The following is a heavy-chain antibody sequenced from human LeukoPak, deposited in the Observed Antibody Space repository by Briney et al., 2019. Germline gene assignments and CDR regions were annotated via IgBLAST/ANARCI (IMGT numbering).Heavy chain of an antibody. CDR2: IRYDGSKK. V-gene: IGHV3-30*02. Sequence: GGSLRLSCAASGFTFSTYGMHWVRQAPGKGLEGVASIRYDGSKKYYADSVKGRFTISRDNSKNTLYLQMKSLGAEDTAVYYCAKDELGSSAYPFDYWGQGTLVTVSS. J-gene: IGHJ4*02. D-gene: IGHD3-22*01. CDR3: AKDELGSSAYPFDY. CDR1: GFTFSTYG.